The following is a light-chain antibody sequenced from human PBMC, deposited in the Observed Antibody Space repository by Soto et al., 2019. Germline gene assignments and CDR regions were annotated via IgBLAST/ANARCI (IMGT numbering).Light chain of an antibody. CDR3: QVWDTTSDQGV. J-gene: IGLJ1*01. CDR1: NVGSKS. Sequence: SYELAQPPSVSVAPGQTATVTCGGNNVGSKSVHWYQQKPGQAPVLVVYDDSDRPSGIPERFSGSNSGNTATLTISRVEAGDEAEYYCQVWDTTSDQGVFGTGTKVTV. CDR2: DDS. V-gene: IGLV3-21*02.